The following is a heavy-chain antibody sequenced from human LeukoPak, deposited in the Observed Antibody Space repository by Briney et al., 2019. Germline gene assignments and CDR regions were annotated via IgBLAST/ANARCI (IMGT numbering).Heavy chain of an antibody. Sequence: GRSLRLSCAASGFTFSSYWMSWVRQAPGKGLQWVANIKQDGSEKYYVASVKGRFTISRDNAKNSLYLQMNSLRAEDTAVYYCARAPGTGYCSGGSCYSWWFDPWGQGTLVTVSS. CDR1: GFTFSSYW. D-gene: IGHD2-15*01. V-gene: IGHV3-7*01. CDR2: IKQDGSEK. CDR3: ARAPGTGYCSGGSCYSWWFDP. J-gene: IGHJ5*02.